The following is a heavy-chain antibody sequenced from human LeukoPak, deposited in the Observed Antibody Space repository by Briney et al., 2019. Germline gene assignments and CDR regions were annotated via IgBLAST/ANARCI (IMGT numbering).Heavy chain of an antibody. CDR2: INPNSGGT. Sequence: ASVKVSCKASGYTFTGYYMHWVRQAPGQGLEWMGWINPNSGGTNYAQKFQGRVTMTRDTSISTAYMELSRLRSDDTAVYYCARVRQQLVQGPSGFDPWGQGTLVTVSS. CDR3: ARVRQQLVQGPSGFDP. CDR1: GYTFTGYY. D-gene: IGHD6-13*01. J-gene: IGHJ5*02. V-gene: IGHV1-2*02.